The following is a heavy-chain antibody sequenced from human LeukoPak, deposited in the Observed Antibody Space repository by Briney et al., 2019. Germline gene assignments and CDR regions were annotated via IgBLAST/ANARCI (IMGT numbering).Heavy chain of an antibody. CDR2: IGGGGPTT. D-gene: IGHD6-19*01. CDR3: ARGFLGGTDQYFDS. CDR1: GFTFSTYA. V-gene: IGHV3-23*01. J-gene: IGHJ4*02. Sequence: GGSLGLSCAASGFTFSTYAMNWVRQAPAKGLEWVSTIGGGGPTTDYADSVKDRFTISRDNSKNTLYLQMNSLRAEDTAVYFCARGFLGGTDQYFDSWGQGTLVTVSS.